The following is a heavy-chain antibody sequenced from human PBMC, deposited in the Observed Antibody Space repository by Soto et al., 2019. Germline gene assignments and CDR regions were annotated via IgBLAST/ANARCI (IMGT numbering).Heavy chain of an antibody. CDR1: GYTFSKYW. CDR3: GRQGLPAATEPGWYFDL. J-gene: IGHJ2*01. Sequence: GEALKISCEASGYTFSKYWIAWVRQMPGKGLELMGVIYPGDSDTRYSPPFQGQVTISADKSINTAYLQWSSLKASDTAVYFCGRQGLPAATEPGWYFDLWGRGTRVTVSS. CDR2: IYPGDSDT. D-gene: IGHD2-2*01. V-gene: IGHV5-51*01.